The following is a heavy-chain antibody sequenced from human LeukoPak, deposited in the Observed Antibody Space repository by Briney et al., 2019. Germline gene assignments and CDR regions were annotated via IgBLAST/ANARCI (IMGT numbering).Heavy chain of an antibody. CDR1: GGSISNGGYY. V-gene: IGHV4-31*03. CDR3: AKGYNYGPFDY. J-gene: IGHJ4*02. Sequence: PSETLSLTCTVSGGSISNGGYYWNRIRQHPGKGLEWIGYIYYSGNTYYNPSLKSRVTISVDTSKNQFSLKLSSVTAADTAVYYCAKGYNYGPFDYWGQGTLVTVSS. D-gene: IGHD5-18*01. CDR2: IYYSGNT.